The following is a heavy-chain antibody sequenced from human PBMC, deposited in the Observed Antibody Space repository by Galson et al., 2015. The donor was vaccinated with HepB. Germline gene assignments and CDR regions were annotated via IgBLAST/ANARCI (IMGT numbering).Heavy chain of an antibody. D-gene: IGHD1-1*01. CDR2: ISPNSGGT. CDR3: AKTSITTGAS. Sequence: SVKVSCKASGYTFTGYYMHWLRQAPGQGLEWMGRISPNSGGTNYAQKFQGRVTLTRDTSISTAYMEVSRLQSDDTAMYYCAKTSITTGASWGQGTLVTVSS. J-gene: IGHJ5*02. V-gene: IGHV1-2*06. CDR1: GYTFTGYY.